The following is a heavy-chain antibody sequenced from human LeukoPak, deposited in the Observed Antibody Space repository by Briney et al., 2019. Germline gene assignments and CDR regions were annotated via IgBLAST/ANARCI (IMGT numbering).Heavy chain of an antibody. Sequence: SETLSLTCSVSGGSVTSSSYYWAWIRQPPEKGLEWIGSIYYTGGTYYSPSLKSRVTISVDTSKNQFSLKLSSVTAADTAVYYCARDGGKSLLPFADYWGQGTLVTVSS. D-gene: IGHD1-26*01. CDR1: GGSVTSSSYY. V-gene: IGHV4-39*07. CDR2: IYYTGGT. CDR3: ARDGGKSLLPFADY. J-gene: IGHJ4*02.